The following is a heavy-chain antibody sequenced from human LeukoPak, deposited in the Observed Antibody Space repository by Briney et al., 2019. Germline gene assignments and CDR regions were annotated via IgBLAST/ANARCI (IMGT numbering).Heavy chain of an antibody. CDR2: IYSGGST. Sequence: PGGSLRLSCAASGFTFSSYAMHWVRQAPGKGLEWVSVIYSGGSTYYADSVKGRFTISRDNSKNTLYLQMNSLRAEDTAVYYCARSYYYDSSGSDYWGQGTLVTVSS. D-gene: IGHD3-22*01. CDR3: ARSYYYDSSGSDY. CDR1: GFTFSSYA. J-gene: IGHJ4*02. V-gene: IGHV3-66*01.